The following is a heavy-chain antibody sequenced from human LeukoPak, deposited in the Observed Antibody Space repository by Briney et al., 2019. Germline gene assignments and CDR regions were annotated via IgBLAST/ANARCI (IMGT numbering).Heavy chain of an antibody. V-gene: IGHV4-39*01. CDR1: GGFFIRSSYY. Sequence: PSETLSLTCTVSGGFFIRSSYYWGWLRQPPGKGLEGLGSIYYSGNTYYKLSLKSRVTVSVDTSKNQFSLKLSSVTAADTAVYYCARHRGPTTYDAFDMWGPGTMVTVSS. J-gene: IGHJ3*02. CDR3: ARHRGPTTYDAFDM. CDR2: IYYSGNT. D-gene: IGHD2/OR15-2a*01.